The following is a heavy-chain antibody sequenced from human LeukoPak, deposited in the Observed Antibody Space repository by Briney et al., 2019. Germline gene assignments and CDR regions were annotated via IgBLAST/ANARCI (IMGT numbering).Heavy chain of an antibody. CDR2: ISYDETNE. V-gene: IGHV3-30-3*01. CDR3: VRDYMYAFDI. J-gene: IGHJ3*02. CDR1: GFTFSNYA. Sequence: GGSLRLSCAASGFTFSNYAMFWVRQAPGKGLEWVAVISYDETNEYYADSVRGRFTISRDNAESSLYLQMTSLRAEDTAVYFCVRDYMYAFDIWGQGTMVTVSS.